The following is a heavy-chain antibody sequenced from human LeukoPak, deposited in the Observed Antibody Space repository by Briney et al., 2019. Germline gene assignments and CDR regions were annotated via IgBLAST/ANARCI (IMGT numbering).Heavy chain of an antibody. D-gene: IGHD3-16*01. CDR3: AKGTTDYDASDPLDF. CDR1: GFTFSSFG. J-gene: IGHJ4*02. V-gene: IGHV3-23*01. Sequence: GGSLRLSCAASGFTFSSFGMSWVRQTPGKGLEWVSSISSTGASTYYADSVKGRFTISRDQSKSTVYLQMTSLRAEDTAVFYCAKGTTDYDASDPLDFWGQGTLVTVSS. CDR2: ISSTGAST.